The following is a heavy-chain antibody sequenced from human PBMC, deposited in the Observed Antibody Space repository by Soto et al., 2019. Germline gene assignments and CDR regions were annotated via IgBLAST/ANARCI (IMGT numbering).Heavy chain of an antibody. D-gene: IGHD2-15*01. CDR3: ARRRWRGTAFDP. J-gene: IGHJ5*02. V-gene: IGHV1-46*01. Sequence: QVQLVQSGAEVKKPGASVKVSCKASGYTFTSYYMHWVRQAPGQGLEWMGIINPSGGSTSYAQKFQGRVTMTRDTSTSTVYMELCSLRSEDTAVYYCARRRWRGTAFDPWGQGTLVTVSS. CDR1: GYTFTSYY. CDR2: INPSGGST.